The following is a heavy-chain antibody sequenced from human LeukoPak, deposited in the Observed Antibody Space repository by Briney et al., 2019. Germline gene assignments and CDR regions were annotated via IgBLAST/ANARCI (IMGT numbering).Heavy chain of an antibody. Sequence: PGGSLRLSCAASGFTFSSYWMSWVRQAPGKGLEWVANIKQDGSEKYYVDSVKGRFTISRDNVKNSLYLQMNNLRAEDTAVYYCARQGTYYFDSSGFYSYYFDSWGQGTLVTVSS. V-gene: IGHV3-7*01. J-gene: IGHJ4*02. CDR3: ARQGTYYFDSSGFYSYYFDS. CDR2: IKQDGSEK. D-gene: IGHD3-22*01. CDR1: GFTFSSYW.